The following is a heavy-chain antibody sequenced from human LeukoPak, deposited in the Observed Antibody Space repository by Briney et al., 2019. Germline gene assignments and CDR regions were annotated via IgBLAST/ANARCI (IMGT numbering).Heavy chain of an antibody. J-gene: IGHJ4*02. D-gene: IGHD6-13*01. Sequence: GGSLRLSCAASGFTFSSYGMHWVHQAPGKGLEWVAVISDDGSNKYYGDSVKGRFTISRDNSKNTLYLQMNSLRAEDTAVYYCAKDRGYSSSWYVFGYWGQGTLVTVSS. CDR3: AKDRGYSSSWYVFGY. CDR1: GFTFSSYG. V-gene: IGHV3-30*18. CDR2: ISDDGSNK.